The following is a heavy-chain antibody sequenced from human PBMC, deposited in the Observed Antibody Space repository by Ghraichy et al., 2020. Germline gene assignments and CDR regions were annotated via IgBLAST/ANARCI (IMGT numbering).Heavy chain of an antibody. CDR3: ARGYGDYNY. Sequence: SETLSLTCTVSGGSISSYYWSWIRQPPGKGLEWIGYIYYSGSTNYNPSLKSRVTISVDTSKNQFSLKLSSVTAADTAVYYCARGYGDYNYWGQGTLVTVSS. V-gene: IGHV4-59*01. D-gene: IGHD4-17*01. CDR1: GGSISSYY. CDR2: IYYSGST. J-gene: IGHJ4*02.